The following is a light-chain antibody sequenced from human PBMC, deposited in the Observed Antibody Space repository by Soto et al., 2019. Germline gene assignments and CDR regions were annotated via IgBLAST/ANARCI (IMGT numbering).Light chain of an antibody. V-gene: IGKV1-33*01. Sequence: DIQMTQSPSSLSASVGDRVTITCRASQSITSYLNWYQQKPGKAPQLLISTAASLHSGVPSRFSGSGSGTDFTLTISSLQPEDFATYYCQQYDNLPLIFGQGTRLENK. CDR2: TAA. J-gene: IGKJ5*01. CDR1: QSITSY. CDR3: QQYDNLPLI.